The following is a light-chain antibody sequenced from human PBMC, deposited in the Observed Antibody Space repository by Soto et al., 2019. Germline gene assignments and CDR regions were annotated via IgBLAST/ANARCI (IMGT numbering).Light chain of an antibody. CDR1: QSVSSSY. CDR3: QQYGSSPGT. V-gene: IGKV3-20*01. Sequence: EIVLTQSPGTLSLCPGERATLSCRASQSVSSSYLAWYQQKPGQAPRLLIYGASSRATGIPDRFSGSGSATDFTLTISRLEPEDFAVYYCQQYGSSPGTFGQGTKVEIK. J-gene: IGKJ1*01. CDR2: GAS.